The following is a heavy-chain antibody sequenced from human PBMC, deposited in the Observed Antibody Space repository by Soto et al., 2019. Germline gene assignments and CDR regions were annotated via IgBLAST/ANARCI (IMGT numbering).Heavy chain of an antibody. Sequence: QVQLQESGPGLVKPSETLSLTCTVSGGSISAFYWNWIRQTAGKGLEWIGRIYRSGHTYYNPSLECRLTMSIDPSKNQFSLTLGSMTAADTAVYYCARSPSISSIGAFDFWGRGTMVTVSS. CDR1: GGSISAFY. V-gene: IGHV4-4*07. CDR2: IYRSGHT. D-gene: IGHD6-6*01. J-gene: IGHJ3*01. CDR3: ARSPSISSIGAFDF.